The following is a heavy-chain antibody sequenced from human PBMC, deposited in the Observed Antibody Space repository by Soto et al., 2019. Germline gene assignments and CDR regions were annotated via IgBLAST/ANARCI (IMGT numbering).Heavy chain of an antibody. CDR2: IYPGDSDT. D-gene: IGHD2-15*01. J-gene: IGHJ6*02. V-gene: IGHV5-51*01. CDR1: GDSFTRYW. Sequence: ESLTISCTCSGDSFTRYWIGWVRQMPGKGLEWMGIIYPGDSDTRYSPSFQGQVTISADKSISTAYLQWSSLKASDTAMYYCASPAGYGIDVWGQGTTVTVSS. CDR3: ASPAGYGIDV.